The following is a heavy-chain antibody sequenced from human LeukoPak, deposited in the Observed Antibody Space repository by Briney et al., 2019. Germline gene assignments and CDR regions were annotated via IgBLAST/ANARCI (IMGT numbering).Heavy chain of an antibody. CDR3: AKELRGYSYGQRWADY. J-gene: IGHJ4*02. Sequence: GGSLRLSCAASGFTFSSYGMHWVRQAPGKGLEWVAVISYGGSNKYYADSVKGRFTISRDNSKNTLYLQMNSLRAEDTAVYYCAKELRGYSYGQRWADYWGQGTLVTVSS. D-gene: IGHD5-18*01. CDR2: ISYGGSNK. V-gene: IGHV3-30*18. CDR1: GFTFSSYG.